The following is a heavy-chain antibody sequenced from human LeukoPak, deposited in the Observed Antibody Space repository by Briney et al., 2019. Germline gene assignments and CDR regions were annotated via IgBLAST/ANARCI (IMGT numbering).Heavy chain of an antibody. V-gene: IGHV3-48*03. Sequence: GGSLRLSCAASGFTFSSYEMNWVRQATGKGLEWVSYISSSGSTIYYADSVKGRFTLSRDNAKNSLYLQMNSLRAEDTAVYYCAELGITMIGGVWGKGTTVTISS. J-gene: IGHJ6*04. CDR2: ISSSGSTI. CDR1: GFTFSSYE. D-gene: IGHD3-10*02. CDR3: AELGITMIGGV.